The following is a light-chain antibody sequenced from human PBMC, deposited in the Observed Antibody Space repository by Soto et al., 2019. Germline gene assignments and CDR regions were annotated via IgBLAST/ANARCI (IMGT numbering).Light chain of an antibody. CDR1: RRDVGGYNY. CDR2: EVT. Sequence: QSALTQPASVCGSPGQSITISCTGTRRDVGGYNYVSWYQQYPGKSPKLLIYEVTHRPSGVSNRFSGSKSGNTASLTIYGLQAEDEADYYCSSYTISNTLPFVFGTGTKVTVL. CDR3: SSYTISNTLPFV. J-gene: IGLJ1*01. V-gene: IGLV2-14*01.